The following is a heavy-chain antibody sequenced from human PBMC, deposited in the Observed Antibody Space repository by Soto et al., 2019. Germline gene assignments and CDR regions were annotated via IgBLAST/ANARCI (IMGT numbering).Heavy chain of an antibody. V-gene: IGHV1-18*01. J-gene: IGHJ5*02. Sequence: QVQLVQSGAEVKKPGASVKVSCKASGYTFTKYGISWVRQAPGQGLEWMGWISTYNNNTNYAQRLRDRVTMTTDTSTSTVYRALRSLRSDDTALYYCARYRSGWSAYDWFDPLGQGTLVTVSS. CDR2: ISTYNNNT. D-gene: IGHD6-19*01. CDR3: ARYRSGWSAYDWFDP. CDR1: GYTFTKYG.